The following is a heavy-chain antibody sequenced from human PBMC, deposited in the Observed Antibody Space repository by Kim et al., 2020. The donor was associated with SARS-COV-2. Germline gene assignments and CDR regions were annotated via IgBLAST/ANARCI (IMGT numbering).Heavy chain of an antibody. CDR3: SRGGDYYDSPAPWFDP. D-gene: IGHD3-22*01. CDR2: ISAYNGDT. V-gene: IGHV1-18*01. CDR1: GYIFTTAG. Sequence: ASVKVSCKASGYIFTTAGITWVRQAPGQGLEWMGWISAYNGDTNCAQTLQGRVTITTDSSTNTAYMELRSLRSDDTAIYYCSRGGDYYDSPAPWFDPWGQ. J-gene: IGHJ5*02.